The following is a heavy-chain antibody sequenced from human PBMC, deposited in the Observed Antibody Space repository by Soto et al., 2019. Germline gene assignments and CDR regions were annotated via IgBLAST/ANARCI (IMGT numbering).Heavy chain of an antibody. CDR2: IWYDGSNK. CDR1: GFTFSSYG. Sequence: QVQLVESGGGVVQPGRSLRLSCAASGFTFSSYGMHWVRQAPGKGLEWVAVIWYDGSNKYYADSVKGRFTISRDTSKNTLYLQMNSLRAEDTAVYYCARDSSGYPRYYFDYWGQGTLVTVSS. CDR3: ARDSSGYPRYYFDY. J-gene: IGHJ4*02. V-gene: IGHV3-33*01. D-gene: IGHD3-22*01.